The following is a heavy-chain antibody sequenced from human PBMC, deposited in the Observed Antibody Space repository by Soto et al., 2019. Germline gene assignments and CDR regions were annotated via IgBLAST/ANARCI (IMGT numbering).Heavy chain of an antibody. CDR2: IYYSGST. V-gene: IGHV4-59*01. D-gene: IGHD6-19*01. J-gene: IGHJ4*02. CDR3: AKPRYTSGWWTPPFDY. Sequence: SEILSLTCTVSGGSLSSYYWSWIRQPPGKGLEWIGYIYYSGSTNYNPSLKSRVTISVDTSKNQFSLKLTSVTAADTAVYYCAKPRYTSGWWTPPFDYWGQGTLVTVSS. CDR1: GGSLSSYY.